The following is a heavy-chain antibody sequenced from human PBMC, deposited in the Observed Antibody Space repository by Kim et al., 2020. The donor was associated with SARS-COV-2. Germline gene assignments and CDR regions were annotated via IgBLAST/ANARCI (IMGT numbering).Heavy chain of an antibody. D-gene: IGHD3-10*01. CDR3: ARGGYYYGSGFYYYGMDV. V-gene: IGHV3-30*07. Sequence: KGRFTNSRDNSTNTLYLQMNSLRAEDTSVYYCARGGYYYGSGFYYYGMDVWGQGTTVTVSS. J-gene: IGHJ6*02.